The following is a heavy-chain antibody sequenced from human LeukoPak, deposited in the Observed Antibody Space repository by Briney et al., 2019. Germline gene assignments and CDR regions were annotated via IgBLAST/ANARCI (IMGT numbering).Heavy chain of an antibody. J-gene: IGHJ4*02. CDR1: GFTFSSYA. D-gene: IGHD3-22*01. CDR2: ISYDGSNK. Sequence: GRSLRLSCAASGFTFSSYAMHWVRQAPGKGLEWVAVISYDGSNKYYADSVKGRFTISRDNSKNTLYLQINSLRAEDTAVYCCARDGSYDSSGLLSPRYYFDYWGQGTLVTVSS. CDR3: ARDGSYDSSGLLSPRYYFDY. V-gene: IGHV3-30-3*01.